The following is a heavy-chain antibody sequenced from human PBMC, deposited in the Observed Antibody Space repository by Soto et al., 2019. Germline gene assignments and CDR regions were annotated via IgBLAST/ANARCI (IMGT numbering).Heavy chain of an antibody. CDR3: ARDTAPSDV. Sequence: GVSVKVASKASGYTFTCYAMYWVRQAPGQRLEWMGWINAGNGNTKYSQKFQGRVTITRDTSASTAYMELSSLRSEDTAVYYCARDTAPSDVCGQGTTVTVS. V-gene: IGHV1-3*01. CDR2: INAGNGNT. CDR1: GYTFTCYA. J-gene: IGHJ6*02. D-gene: IGHD4-17*01.